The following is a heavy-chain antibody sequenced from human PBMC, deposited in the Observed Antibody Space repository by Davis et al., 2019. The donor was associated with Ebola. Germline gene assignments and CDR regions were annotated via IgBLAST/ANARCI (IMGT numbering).Heavy chain of an antibody. Sequence: GESLKISCKGSGYNFTSYWIAWVRQMPGKGLECMGIIYPGDSETRYSPSFQGQVTISADKSITTASLQWSSLKASDTAMYYCARLRSITRLTSFYYWGQGTLVTVSS. J-gene: IGHJ4*02. V-gene: IGHV5-51*01. CDR1: GYNFTSYW. CDR2: IYPGDSET. CDR3: ARLRSITRLTSFYY. D-gene: IGHD3-10*01.